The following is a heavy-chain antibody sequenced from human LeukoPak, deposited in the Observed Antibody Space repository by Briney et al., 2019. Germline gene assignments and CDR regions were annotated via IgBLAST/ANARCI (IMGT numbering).Heavy chain of an antibody. D-gene: IGHD5-24*01. J-gene: IGHJ4*02. Sequence: VSVKVSCKASGYTFTEHYMHWVRQAPGQGLEWMGEIHSNSGGTRYAQRFQGRVTMTRDTSISTVYMELSSLTSDDSAVYYCARDPPSDPSVSFDYWGQGSLVTVSS. V-gene: IGHV1-2*02. CDR3: ARDPPSDPSVSFDY. CDR2: IHSNSGGT. CDR1: GYTFTEHY.